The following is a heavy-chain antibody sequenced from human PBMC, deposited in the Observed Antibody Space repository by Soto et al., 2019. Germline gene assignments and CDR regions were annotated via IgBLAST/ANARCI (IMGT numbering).Heavy chain of an antibody. Sequence: ASVKVSCKASGGTFSSYAISWVRQAPGQGLEWMGGIIPIFGTANYAQKFQGRVTITADKSTSTAYMELSSLRSEDTAVYYCAREMRWFGELLQSNYGMDVWGQGTTVTVSS. D-gene: IGHD3-10*01. J-gene: IGHJ6*02. CDR2: IIPIFGTA. CDR1: GGTFSSYA. V-gene: IGHV1-69*06. CDR3: AREMRWFGELLQSNYGMDV.